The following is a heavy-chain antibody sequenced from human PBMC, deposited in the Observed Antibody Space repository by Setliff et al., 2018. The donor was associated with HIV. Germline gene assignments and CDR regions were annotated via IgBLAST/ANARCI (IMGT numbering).Heavy chain of an antibody. Sequence: SETLSLTCIVSGGPMISSSHYWVWIRQPPGKGLEWIGTMYYSGSTYYNPSLKSRVTMSVDTSKKQFSLKLSSVTTADTAVYYCARHRKQRWFGETVHWGQGTLVTSPQ. V-gene: IGHV4-39*01. CDR3: ARHRKQRWFGETVH. CDR1: GGPMISSSHY. CDR2: MYYSGST. D-gene: IGHD3-10*01. J-gene: IGHJ4*02.